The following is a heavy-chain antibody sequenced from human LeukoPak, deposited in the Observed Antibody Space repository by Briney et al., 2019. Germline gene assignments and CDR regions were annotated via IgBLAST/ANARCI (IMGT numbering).Heavy chain of an antibody. CDR2: ISSSSSYT. CDR3: ARRYRTSSSWSYYFDY. Sequence: GGSPRLSCAASGFTFSDYYMSWIRQAPGKGLEWVSYISSSSSYTNYADSVKGRFTISRDNAKNSLYLQMNSLRAEDTAVYYCARRYRTSSSWSYYFDYWGQGTLVTVSS. CDR1: GFTFSDYY. J-gene: IGHJ4*02. V-gene: IGHV3-11*06. D-gene: IGHD6-13*01.